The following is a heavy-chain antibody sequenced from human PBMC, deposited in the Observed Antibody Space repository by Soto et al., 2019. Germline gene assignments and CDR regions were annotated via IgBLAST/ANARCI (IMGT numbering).Heavy chain of an antibody. J-gene: IGHJ5*02. CDR1: GGSFSGYY. D-gene: IGHD2-15*01. CDR2: INHSGST. V-gene: IGHV4-34*01. Sequence: PSETLSLTCAVYGGSFSGYYWSWIRQPPGKGLEWIGEINHSGSTNYNPSLKSRVTISVDRSKNQFSLKLSSVTAADTAVYYCARAGYCSGGSCYLNWFDPWGQGTLVTVSS. CDR3: ARAGYCSGGSCYLNWFDP.